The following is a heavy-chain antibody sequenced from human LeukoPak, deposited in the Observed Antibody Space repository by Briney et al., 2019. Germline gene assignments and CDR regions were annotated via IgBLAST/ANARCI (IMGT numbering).Heavy chain of an antibody. V-gene: IGHV4-4*07. CDR2: IYTSGNS. Sequence: SETLSLTCTVSGGSISPYYWSWIRQPAGKGLEWIGRIYTSGNSNYNPSLKSRVTMSVDTSKNHFSLKLASVTAADTAVYYCARAGHGSGSSVDYWGQGTLVTVSS. J-gene: IGHJ4*02. CDR3: ARAGHGSGSSVDY. CDR1: GGSISPYY. D-gene: IGHD3-10*01.